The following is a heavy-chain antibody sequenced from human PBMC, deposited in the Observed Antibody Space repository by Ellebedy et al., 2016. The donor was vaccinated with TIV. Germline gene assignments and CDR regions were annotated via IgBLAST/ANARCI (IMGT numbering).Heavy chain of an antibody. Sequence: AASVKVSCKASGYTFASYDINWVRQANGQGLEWMGWMNPKSGNTGYAQKFHGRVTMTRNTSISTAFMELSSLRSEDTAVYYCTRGRRDNWSSYLFDHWGQGTLVPVSS. CDR2: MNPKSGNT. J-gene: IGHJ4*02. V-gene: IGHV1-8*01. CDR1: GYTFASYD. D-gene: IGHD1-1*01. CDR3: TRGRRDNWSSYLFDH.